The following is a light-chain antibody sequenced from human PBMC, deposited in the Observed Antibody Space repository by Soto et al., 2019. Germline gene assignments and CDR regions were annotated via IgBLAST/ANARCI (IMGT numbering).Light chain of an antibody. V-gene: IGLV2-14*01. CDR1: SSDVGGYNY. CDR2: DAS. CDR3: SSYTSSSTYV. Sequence: QSVLTQPASVSGSPGQSITISCTGTSSDVGGYNYVSWYQQHPGKAPKLMIYDASNRPSGVSNRFSGSKSGNTASLTISGLHAEDEADSYCSSYTSSSTYVFGSGTKVTVL. J-gene: IGLJ1*01.